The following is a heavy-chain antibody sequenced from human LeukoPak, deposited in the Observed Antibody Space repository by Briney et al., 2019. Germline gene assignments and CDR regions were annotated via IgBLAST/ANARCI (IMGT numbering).Heavy chain of an antibody. CDR1: GFSLYTYG. D-gene: IGHD4/OR15-4a*01. V-gene: IGHV3-72*01. J-gene: IGHJ4*02. Sequence: QPGGSLRLSCAASGFSLYTYGMHWVRQAPGKGLEWVARTRNKVNSYTTAYAASVTGRFTVSRDDSSNSVYLQMNSLKIEDTAVYYCARSMYGEGRRIIDFDYWGQGSLLTVSS. CDR3: ARSMYGEGRRIIDFDY. CDR2: TRNKVNSYTT.